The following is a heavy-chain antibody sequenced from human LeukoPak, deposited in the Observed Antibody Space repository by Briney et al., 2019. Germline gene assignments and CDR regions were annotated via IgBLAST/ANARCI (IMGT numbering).Heavy chain of an antibody. Sequence: ASVKVSCKASGYTFTGYYMHWVRQAPGQGLEWMGWINPNSGGTNYAQKFQGWVTMTRDTSISTAYMELSRLRSDDTAVYYCAREASIDDSSGYYDLNFDYWGQGTLVTVSS. J-gene: IGHJ4*02. CDR2: INPNSGGT. CDR1: GYTFTGYY. V-gene: IGHV1-2*04. D-gene: IGHD3-22*01. CDR3: AREASIDDSSGYYDLNFDY.